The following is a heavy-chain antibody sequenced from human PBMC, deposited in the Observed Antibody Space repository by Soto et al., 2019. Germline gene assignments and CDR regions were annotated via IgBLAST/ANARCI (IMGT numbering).Heavy chain of an antibody. D-gene: IGHD1-1*01. Sequence: SETLSLTCAVSGASISNYYWSWIWQAPGKGLEWIAYLYHRGSSKYNPSLQSRVTMSLDPSKNQFSLRLTSVTAADTAIYYCAKMEGSYYSTDVWGGGTPVTVSS. CDR2: LYHRGSS. J-gene: IGHJ6*03. CDR1: GASISNYY. V-gene: IGHV4-59*08. CDR3: AKMEGSYYSTDV.